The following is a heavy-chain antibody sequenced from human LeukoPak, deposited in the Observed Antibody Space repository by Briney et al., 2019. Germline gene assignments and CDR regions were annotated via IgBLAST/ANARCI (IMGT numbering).Heavy chain of an antibody. D-gene: IGHD5-12*01. J-gene: IGHJ4*02. V-gene: IGHV4-59*01. CDR1: GGSISSYY. CDR2: IYYSGST. CDR3: ARGRGSGYPDFDY. Sequence: SETLSLTCTVSGGSISSYYWSWIRQPPGKGLEWIGYIYYSGSTNYNPSLKSRVTISVDTSKNQFSLKLSSVTPADTAVYYCARGRGSGYPDFDYWGQGTLVTVSS.